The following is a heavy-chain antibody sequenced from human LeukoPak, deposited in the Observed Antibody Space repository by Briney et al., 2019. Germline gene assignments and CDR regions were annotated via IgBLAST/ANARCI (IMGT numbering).Heavy chain of an antibody. Sequence: GASVKVSCKASGYTFTSYGISWVRQAPGQGLEWMGWISAYSGNTNYAQKLQGRVTMTTDTSTSTAYMELRSLRSDDTAVYYCAREKAGIAAAGHFDYWGQGTLVTVSS. CDR1: GYTFTSYG. CDR2: ISAYSGNT. J-gene: IGHJ4*02. D-gene: IGHD6-13*01. CDR3: AREKAGIAAAGHFDY. V-gene: IGHV1-18*01.